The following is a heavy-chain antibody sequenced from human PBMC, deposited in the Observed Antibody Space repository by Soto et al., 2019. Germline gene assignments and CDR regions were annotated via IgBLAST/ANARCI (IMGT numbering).Heavy chain of an antibody. V-gene: IGHV3-23*01. CDR2: ISGNGRNE. Sequence: DVQLLESGGGLVPPGGSLRLSCAASGFLFNDYAMTWVRQAPGKGLEWVSAISGNGRNEYYADSVKGRFTISRDSSENMMSLQMNGPRAEETAEYYSVKGMNYYYYYMDDWGKGTTVTVPS. J-gene: IGHJ6*03. CDR3: VKGMNYYYYYMDD. CDR1: GFLFNDYA.